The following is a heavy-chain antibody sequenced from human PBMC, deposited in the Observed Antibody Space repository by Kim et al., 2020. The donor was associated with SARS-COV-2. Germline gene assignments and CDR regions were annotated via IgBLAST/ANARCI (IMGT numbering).Heavy chain of an antibody. CDR2: IYYSGGP. D-gene: IGHD4-17*01. CDR1: GGSLRNYY. CDR3: ARGPVTGGFFDN. Sequence: SETLSLTCSVSGGSLRNYYWSWFRQPPGKGLEKIGFIYYSGGPNYNPSLKSRVTISVDTSKNQFSLRLSSVTAADTAVYYCARGPVTGGFFDNWGQGTLVTVSS. V-gene: IGHV4-59*01. J-gene: IGHJ4*02.